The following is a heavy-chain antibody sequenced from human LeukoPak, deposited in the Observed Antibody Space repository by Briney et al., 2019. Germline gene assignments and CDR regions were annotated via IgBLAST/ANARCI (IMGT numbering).Heavy chain of an antibody. V-gene: IGHV4-59*08. J-gene: IGHJ3*01. D-gene: IGHD1-1*01. CDR3: ATWTSGDAFDV. CDR2: MYYGGKS. CDR1: GGSIGIYY. Sequence: KPSETLSLTCTVSGGSIGIYYWSWIRQAPGKGLEWIGFMYYGGKSNATSSLKSRVTISVDTSTNQLSLRLDSVIASDTAVYYCATWTSGDAFDVWGPGTMVTVSS.